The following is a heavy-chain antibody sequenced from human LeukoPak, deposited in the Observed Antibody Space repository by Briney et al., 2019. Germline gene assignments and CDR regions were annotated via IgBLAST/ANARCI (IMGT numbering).Heavy chain of an antibody. V-gene: IGHV3-48*01. D-gene: IGHD3-3*01. J-gene: IGHJ4*02. CDR2: ISSSSSTI. CDR1: GFTFSSYS. CDR3: ARDRAWNYFDY. Sequence: GGSLRLSCAASGFTFSSYSMNWVRQAPGKGLEWVSYISSSSSTIYYADSVKGRFTISRDNSKNTLYLQMDSLRAEDTAVYYCARDRAWNYFDYWGQGTLVTVSS.